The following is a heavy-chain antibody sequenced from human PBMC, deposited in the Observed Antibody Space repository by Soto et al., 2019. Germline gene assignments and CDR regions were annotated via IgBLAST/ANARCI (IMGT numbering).Heavy chain of an antibody. Sequence: SETLSLTCTVSGASVRSDNSYWTWIRQPPGRGLEWIGYVSLSGSTNYNPSLKSRVTISVDTSKSQFSLKLSSVTAVDTAVYYCARRYGASFDYWGQGTLVTVSS. V-gene: IGHV4-61*01. D-gene: IGHD4-17*01. CDR2: VSLSGST. CDR3: ARRYGASFDY. CDR1: GASVRSDNSY. J-gene: IGHJ4*02.